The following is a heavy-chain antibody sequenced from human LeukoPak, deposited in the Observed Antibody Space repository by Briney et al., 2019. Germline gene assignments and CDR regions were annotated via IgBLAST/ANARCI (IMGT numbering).Heavy chain of an antibody. CDR1: GGSISSYY. V-gene: IGHV4-59*12. CDR3: ARGNYYDRAFDY. Sequence: SETLSLTCTVSGGSISSYYWSWIRQPPGKGLEWIGYIYYSGSTNYNPSLKSRVTISVDRSKNQFSLKLSSVTAADTAVYYCARGNYYDRAFDYWGQGTLVTVSS. D-gene: IGHD3-22*01. CDR2: IYYSGST. J-gene: IGHJ4*02.